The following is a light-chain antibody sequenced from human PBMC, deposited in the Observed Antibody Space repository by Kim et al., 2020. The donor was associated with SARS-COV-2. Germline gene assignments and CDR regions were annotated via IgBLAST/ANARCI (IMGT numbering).Light chain of an antibody. CDR1: QSVSSY. Sequence: EIVLTQSPASLSLSPGERATLSCRASQSVSSYLGWYQQKPGQAPRLLIYDASNRATGIPARFSGSGSGTDFTLTISSLEPEDFVVYYCQQRSNWQNTFGQGTKLEI. CDR3: QQRSNWQNT. J-gene: IGKJ2*01. CDR2: DAS. V-gene: IGKV3-11*01.